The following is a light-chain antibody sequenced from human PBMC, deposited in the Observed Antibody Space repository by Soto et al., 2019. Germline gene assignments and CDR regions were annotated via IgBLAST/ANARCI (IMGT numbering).Light chain of an antibody. CDR2: AAS. CDR3: QQYNNWPPYT. V-gene: IGKV3-15*01. Sequence: IVMTQSPATLSVSPGEGATLSCRASQSVYSNLAWYQQKPGQAPRLLIYAASTRASGIPARFSGGGSGTEFTLTISSLQSEDFADYYCQQYNNWPPYTFGQGTKLEIK. CDR1: QSVYSN. J-gene: IGKJ2*01.